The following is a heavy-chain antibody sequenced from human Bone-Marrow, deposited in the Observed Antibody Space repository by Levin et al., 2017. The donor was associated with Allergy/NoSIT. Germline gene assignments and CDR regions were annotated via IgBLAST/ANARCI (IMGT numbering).Heavy chain of an antibody. D-gene: IGHD7-27*01. CDR1: DVSIQNYY. J-gene: IGHJ4*02. Sequence: SQTLSLTCSVSDVSIQNYYWSWIRPPPGKGLEYIGDIFYSVSTNYNPSLTSRVTISVDTSKNQFALRLRSVTAADTPVYYCARVGPATGGLDSWGQGTLVTVSS. CDR3: ARVGPATGGLDS. V-gene: IGHV4-59*01. CDR2: IFYSVST.